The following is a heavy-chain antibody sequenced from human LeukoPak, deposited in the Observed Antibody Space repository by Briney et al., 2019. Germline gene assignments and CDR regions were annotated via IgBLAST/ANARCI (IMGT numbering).Heavy chain of an antibody. J-gene: IGHJ4*02. V-gene: IGHV3-74*01. Sequence: GGSLRLSCAASGFTFSNYWMHWVRQAPGKGLVWVSHINTAGSSTNYADSVKGRFTISRDNAKNTLYLEMNSLRAEDTAVYYCARATVGAPVFAYWGQGSLVTVSS. CDR1: GFTFSNYW. CDR3: ARATVGAPVFAY. D-gene: IGHD1-26*01. CDR2: INTAGSST.